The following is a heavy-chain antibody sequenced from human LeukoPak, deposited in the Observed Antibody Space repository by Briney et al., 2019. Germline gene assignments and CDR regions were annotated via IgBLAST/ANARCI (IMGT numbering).Heavy chain of an antibody. CDR3: ARSPRSPYYYYYGMDV. Sequence: GASVKVSCKASGYTFTSYGISWVRQAPGQGLEWMGWISAYNGNTNYAQELQGRVTMTTDTSTSTAYMELRSLRSDDTAVYYCARSPRSPYYYYYGMDVWGQGTTVTVSS. V-gene: IGHV1-18*01. CDR1: GYTFTSYG. CDR2: ISAYNGNT. J-gene: IGHJ6*02.